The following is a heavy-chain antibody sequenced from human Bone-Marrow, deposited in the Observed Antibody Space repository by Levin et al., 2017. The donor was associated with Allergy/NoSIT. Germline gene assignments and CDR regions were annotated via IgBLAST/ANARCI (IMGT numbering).Heavy chain of an antibody. CDR3: ARDQTVAGPSTQDDQ. D-gene: IGHD6-19*01. Sequence: PTGGSLRLSCAASGFTFRSYWMHWVRQAPGKGLEWVSRIDLDGSDTTYAGSVKGRFTISRDNVKNTMFLQMNSLRAEDTAVYYCARDQTVAGPSTQDDQWGQGTLVTVSS. J-gene: IGHJ4*02. CDR2: IDLDGSDT. V-gene: IGHV3-74*01. CDR1: GFTFRSYW.